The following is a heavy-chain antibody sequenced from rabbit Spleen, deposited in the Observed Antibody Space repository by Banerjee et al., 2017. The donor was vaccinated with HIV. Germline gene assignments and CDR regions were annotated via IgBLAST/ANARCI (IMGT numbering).Heavy chain of an antibody. CDR2: AYAGSSGGT. J-gene: IGHJ4*01. CDR1: GFSFNSGYD. CDR3: ARDTSSSGWGFNL. D-gene: IGHD1-1*01. Sequence: QSLEESGGALVKPGASLTLTCKASGFSFNSGYDMCWVRQAPGKGLEWVACAYAGSSGGTYSATWAKGRFTISKTSSTTVTLQMNSLTAADTATYFCARDTSSSGWGFNLWGPGTLVTVS. V-gene: IGHV1S40*01.